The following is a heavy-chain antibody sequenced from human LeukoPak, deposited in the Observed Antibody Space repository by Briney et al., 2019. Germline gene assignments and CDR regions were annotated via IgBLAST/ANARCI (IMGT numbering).Heavy chain of an antibody. CDR3: ARHYGDSWYFGL. CDR1: GYIFTNYW. D-gene: IGHD4-17*01. J-gene: IGHJ2*01. V-gene: IGHV5-51*01. CDR2: IYPVDSDT. Sequence: GESLKISCKGSGYIFTNYWIAGVRPMPGKGLEWMGIIYPVDSDTRYSPSFQGQVTISADKSISTAYLQWSSLKASDTAMYYCARHYGDSWYFGLWGRGTLVTVSS.